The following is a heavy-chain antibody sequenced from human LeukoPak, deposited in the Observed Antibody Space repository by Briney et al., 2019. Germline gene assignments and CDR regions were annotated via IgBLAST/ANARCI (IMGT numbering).Heavy chain of an antibody. D-gene: IGHD3-3*01. J-gene: IGHJ6*02. CDR1: GFTFSSNS. CDR3: ARDRAPTGIRFTGGAYGMDV. V-gene: IGHV3-21*01. CDR2: ISSSSSYI. Sequence: PGGSLRLSCAASGFTFSSNSMNWVRQAPGKGLEWVSSISSSSSYIYYADSVKGRFTISRDNAKNSLYLQMNSLRAEDTAVYYCARDRAPTGIRFTGGAYGMDVWGQGTTVTVSS.